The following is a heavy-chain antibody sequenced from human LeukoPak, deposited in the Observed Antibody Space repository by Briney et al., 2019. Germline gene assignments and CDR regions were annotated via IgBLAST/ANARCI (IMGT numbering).Heavy chain of an antibody. J-gene: IGHJ4*02. V-gene: IGHV3-72*01. CDR2: IRKRANSYTT. Sequence: GGSLRLSCAASGFTFSDYYMDWVRQAPGKGLEWVGRIRKRANSYTTEYAASVKGRFTISRDDSKNSLYLQMNGLKTEDTAVYYCARGNRGFDYWGQGTLVTVSS. CDR1: GFTFSDYY. CDR3: ARGNRGFDY. D-gene: IGHD7-27*01.